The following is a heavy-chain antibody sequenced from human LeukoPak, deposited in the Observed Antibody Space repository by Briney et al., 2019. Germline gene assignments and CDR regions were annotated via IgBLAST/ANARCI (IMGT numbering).Heavy chain of an antibody. J-gene: IGHJ4*02. V-gene: IGHV3-48*01. CDR2: ISSSSSTI. CDR1: GFTFSSYS. CDR3: ARDIGERLAAAGPFDY. Sequence: GGSLRLSCAASGFTFSSYSMNWVRQAPGKGLEWVSYISSSSSTIYYADSVKGRFTISRDNAKNSLYLQMNSLRAEDTAVYYCARDIGERLAAAGPFDYWGQGTLVTVSS. D-gene: IGHD6-13*01.